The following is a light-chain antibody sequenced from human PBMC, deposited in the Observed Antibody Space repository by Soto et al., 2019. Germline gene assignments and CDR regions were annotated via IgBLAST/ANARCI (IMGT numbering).Light chain of an antibody. Sequence: QSALTQPPSASGSPGRSVTISCTGTNSDVGGYNYVSWYQQHPGKAPKLMIYDVSKRPSGVPDRFSGSKSGNTASLTVSGLQAEDEADYYCSSYAGSNNYVVFGGGTKVTVL. J-gene: IGLJ2*01. CDR3: SSYAGSNNYVV. CDR1: NSDVGGYNY. V-gene: IGLV2-8*01. CDR2: DVS.